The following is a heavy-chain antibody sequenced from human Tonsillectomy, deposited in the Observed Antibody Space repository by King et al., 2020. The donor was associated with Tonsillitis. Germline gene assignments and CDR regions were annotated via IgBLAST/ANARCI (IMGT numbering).Heavy chain of an antibody. CDR2: ISAYNGNT. V-gene: IGHV1-18*04. J-gene: IGHJ4*02. Sequence: GQLVQSGAEVKKPGASVNVSCKASVYTFTRYGISWVRQAPGQGLEWMGWISAYNGNTNYAQKLQGRVTMTTDTSTSTAYMELRSLRSDDTAVYYCARITPFGMGILYYFDYWGQGTLVTVSS. CDR3: ARITPFGMGILYYFDY. D-gene: IGHD3-16*01. CDR1: VYTFTRYG.